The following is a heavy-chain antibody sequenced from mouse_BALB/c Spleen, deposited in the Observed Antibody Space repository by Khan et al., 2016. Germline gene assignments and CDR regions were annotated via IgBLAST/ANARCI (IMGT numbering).Heavy chain of an antibody. V-gene: IGHV4-1*02. J-gene: IGHJ3*01. D-gene: IGHD1-1*01. CDR1: GFDFSRYW. CDR3: ARPGYYGFFAY. CDR2: INPDSSTI. Sequence: EVKLLESGGGLVQPGGSLKLSCAASGFDFSRYWMSWVRQAPGKGLEWIGEINPDSSTINYTPSLKDKFIISRDNAKNTLYLQMSKVRSEDTARYYCARPGYYGFFAYWGQGTLVTVSA.